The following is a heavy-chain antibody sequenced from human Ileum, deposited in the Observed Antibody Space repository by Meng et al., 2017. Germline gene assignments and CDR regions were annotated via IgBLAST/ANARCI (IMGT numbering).Heavy chain of an antibody. V-gene: IGHV4-38-2*01. J-gene: IGHJ4*02. D-gene: IGHD3-22*01. CDR2: IFHSGTT. Sequence: SETLSPTCAVSGYSISSGYYWGWIRQSPGKGLEWIASIFHSGTTYYNPSLESRVTVSADTSKNQFSLKLTSVAAADTAVYYCARTRYYSSSGYYEFGYWGQGILVTVSS. CDR1: GYSISSGYY. CDR3: ARTRYYSSSGYYEFGY.